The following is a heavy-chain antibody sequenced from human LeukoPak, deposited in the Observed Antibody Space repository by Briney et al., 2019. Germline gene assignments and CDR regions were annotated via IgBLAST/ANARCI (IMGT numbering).Heavy chain of an antibody. Sequence: GGSLRLSCAASGFTFSSYAMSWVRQAPGKGLEWVSAISGSGGSTYYADSVKGRFTISRDNSKNTLYLQMNILRAEDTAVYYCAKDRGYSYGFFDYWGQGTLVTVSS. CDR1: GFTFSSYA. V-gene: IGHV3-23*01. J-gene: IGHJ4*02. CDR2: ISGSGGST. D-gene: IGHD5-18*01. CDR3: AKDRGYSYGFFDY.